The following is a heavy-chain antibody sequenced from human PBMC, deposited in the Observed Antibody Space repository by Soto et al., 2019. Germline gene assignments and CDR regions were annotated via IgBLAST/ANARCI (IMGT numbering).Heavy chain of an antibody. Sequence: ASVKVSCKASGYTFTNYGISWVRQAPGQGLEWMGWISVYNGNTKYAQRIQGRVTMTTDTSTSTAYMELRTLRSDDTAVYYCVRIVGADRRWFDPWGQGTLVTVSS. V-gene: IGHV1-18*01. D-gene: IGHD1-26*01. CDR1: GYTFTNYG. CDR3: VRIVGADRRWFDP. J-gene: IGHJ5*02. CDR2: ISVYNGNT.